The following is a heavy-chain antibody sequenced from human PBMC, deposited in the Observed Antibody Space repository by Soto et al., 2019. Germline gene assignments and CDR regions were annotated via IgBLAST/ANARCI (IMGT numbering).Heavy chain of an antibody. Sequence: GGSLRLSCAASGFTFSSYAMHWVRQAPGKGLEWVAVISYDGSNKYYADSVKGRFTISRDNSKNTLYLQMNSLRAEDKAVYYFARDAYYDFWSGYYTGFSTYYFVYWGQGTLVTVSS. V-gene: IGHV3-30-3*01. D-gene: IGHD3-3*01. CDR1: GFTFSSYA. CDR3: ARDAYYDFWSGYYTGFSTYYFVY. CDR2: ISYDGSNK. J-gene: IGHJ4*02.